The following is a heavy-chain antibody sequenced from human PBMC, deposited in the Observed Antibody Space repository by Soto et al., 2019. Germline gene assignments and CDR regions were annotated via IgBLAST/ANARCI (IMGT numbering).Heavy chain of an antibody. CDR1: GYTFTNYD. J-gene: IGHJ4*02. D-gene: IGHD2-2*01. Sequence: QVQLVQSGAEVKKPGASVKVSCKASGYTFTNYDINWVRQATGQGLEWMGWMSPNSGNTGYAQKFQGRVTMTRNTSIRTSYMELSRLTSEETAVYYCARALVGILASRYFDPLGQGTLVTVSS. V-gene: IGHV1-8*01. CDR3: ARALVGILASRYFDP. CDR2: MSPNSGNT.